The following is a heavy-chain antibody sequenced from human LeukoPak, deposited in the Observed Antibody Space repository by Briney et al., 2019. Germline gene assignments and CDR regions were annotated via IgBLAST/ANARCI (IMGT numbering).Heavy chain of an antibody. CDR1: GGSIRSDY. CDR2: IYSSGYT. D-gene: IGHD1/OR15-1a*01. V-gene: IGHV4-4*07. CDR3: ARGEHSADY. J-gene: IGHJ4*02. Sequence: SETLSLACTVSGGSIRSDYWNWIRQPAGKGLEWIGRIYSSGYTNYNPSLKNRVSMSVDTSKNQFSLKLTSLTAADTAVYYCARGEHSADYWGPGALVTVSS.